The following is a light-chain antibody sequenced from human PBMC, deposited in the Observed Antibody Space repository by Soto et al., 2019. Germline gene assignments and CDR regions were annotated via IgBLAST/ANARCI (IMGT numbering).Light chain of an antibody. CDR3: AAWDDSLSGWV. CDR2: RNN. CDR1: SSNIGSNF. J-gene: IGLJ3*02. Sequence: QSALTQPPSASGTAGQRVTISCSGSSSNIGSNFVYWYQQFPGTAPKLLIYRNNQRPSGVPDRFSGSKSGTSASLAISGLTSEDEADYYCAAWDDSLSGWVFGGGTKFTVL. V-gene: IGLV1-47*01.